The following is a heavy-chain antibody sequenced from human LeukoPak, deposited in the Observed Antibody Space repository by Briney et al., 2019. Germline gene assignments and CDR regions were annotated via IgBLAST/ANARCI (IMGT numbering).Heavy chain of an antibody. CDR3: ALIPYCTTATCYYFDF. CDR2: ISTYNGDT. V-gene: IGHV1-18*01. Sequence: ASVKVSCKASGYTFTTYGISWVRQAPGQGLEWMGWISTYNGDTNYAQKLQGRVTMTADTSASTTYMELRSLRSDDTAVYYCALIPYCTTATCYYFDFWGQGTLVTVSS. J-gene: IGHJ4*02. CDR1: GYTFTTYG. D-gene: IGHD2-2*01.